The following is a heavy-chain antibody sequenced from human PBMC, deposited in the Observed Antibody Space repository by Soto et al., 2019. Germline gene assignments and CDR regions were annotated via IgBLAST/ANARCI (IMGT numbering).Heavy chain of an antibody. CDR3: SKGPRARGNPAFYFGF. CDR1: GFKFSNYA. Sequence: PGGSLRLSCAASGFKFSNYAMSWVRQAPGKGLEWVSLISATGGGTYYADSVKGRFTISRDNSHNTLYLQVHSLTAEDTVVYYCSKGPRARGNPAFYFGFWGQGAQVTAPQ. J-gene: IGHJ4*02. CDR2: ISATGGGT. D-gene: IGHD3-16*01. V-gene: IGHV3-23*01.